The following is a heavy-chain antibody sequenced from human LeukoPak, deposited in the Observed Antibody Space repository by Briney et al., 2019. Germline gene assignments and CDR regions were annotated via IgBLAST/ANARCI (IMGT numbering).Heavy chain of an antibody. CDR3: AREGMGTTFSAWFEP. CDR2: VSSDGSID. CDR1: GFTFSNYG. J-gene: IGHJ5*02. V-gene: IGHV3-30*03. D-gene: IGHD1-7*01. Sequence: GGSLRLSCAASGFTFSNYGMHWVRQAPGKGLEWVAVVSSDGSIDYYADSLRGRFTVSRDNSKNTMFLQFNTLRPEDTAVYYCAREGMGTTFSAWFEPWGQGTLVTASS.